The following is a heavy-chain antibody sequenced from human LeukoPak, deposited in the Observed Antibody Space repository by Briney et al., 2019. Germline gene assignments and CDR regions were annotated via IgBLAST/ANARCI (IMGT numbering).Heavy chain of an antibody. CDR1: GFTFSDYY. V-gene: IGHV3-11*06. J-gene: IGHJ1*01. D-gene: IGHD1-1*01. CDR3: ARDTTKDHIQH. CDR2: ISSSSSYT. Sequence: GGSLRLSCAASGFTFSDYYMSWIRQAPGRGLEWVSYISSSSSYTNYAHSVKGRITISRDNAKNSLYLQMNSLRAEDTDVYYCARDTTKDHIQHWGQGTLVTVSS.